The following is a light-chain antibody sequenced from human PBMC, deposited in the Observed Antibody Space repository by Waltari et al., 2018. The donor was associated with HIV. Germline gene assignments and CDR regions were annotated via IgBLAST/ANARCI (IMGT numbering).Light chain of an antibody. CDR1: QSVSNH. CDR2: DAS. CDR3: QQRSNWPPEFT. V-gene: IGKV3-11*01. J-gene: IGKJ3*01. Sequence: DTVLTQYPATLSLSPGERATLSCRASQSVSNHLAWYQQKPGQAPRLLIYDASNRATGVPARFSGIRSGTDFTLTISSLDPEDFAVYYCQQRSNWPPEFTFGPGTKVDIK.